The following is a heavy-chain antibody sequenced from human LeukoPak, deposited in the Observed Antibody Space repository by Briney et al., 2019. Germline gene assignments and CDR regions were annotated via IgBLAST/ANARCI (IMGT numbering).Heavy chain of an antibody. D-gene: IGHD6-25*01. V-gene: IGHV3-30*03. J-gene: IGHJ1*01. CDR2: ISYDESKI. CDR3: ARRPVAAEYFQH. Sequence: PGGSLRLSCTGSVFSFTNYAMHWVRQAPCEGLEWVAVISYDESKIYYADSVKGRFTISRDLSTNTLYLQMNSLTTEDTAMYFCARRPVAAEYFQHWGQGTLVTVSS. CDR1: VFSFTNYA.